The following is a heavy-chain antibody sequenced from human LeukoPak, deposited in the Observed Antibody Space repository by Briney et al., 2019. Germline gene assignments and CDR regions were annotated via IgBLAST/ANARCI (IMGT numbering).Heavy chain of an antibody. CDR2: IYYSGST. Sequence: PSETLSLTCTVSGGSISSYYWSWIRQPPGKGLEWIGYIYYSGSTNYKPSLKSRVTISVDTSKNQFSLKLSSVTAADTAVYYCARDTLTTVVPPYLDIWGQGTMVTVSS. D-gene: IGHD4-23*01. CDR1: GGSISSYY. J-gene: IGHJ3*02. V-gene: IGHV4-59*01. CDR3: ARDTLTTVVPPYLDI.